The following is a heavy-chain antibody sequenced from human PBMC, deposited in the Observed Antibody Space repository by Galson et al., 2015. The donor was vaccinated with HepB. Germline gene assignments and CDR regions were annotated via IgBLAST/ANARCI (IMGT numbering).Heavy chain of an antibody. CDR1: GFTFSSYG. CDR3: ARELEFYDYVWGSYRNAPLDY. V-gene: IGHV3-33*01. CDR2: IWYDGSNK. Sequence: SLRLSCAASGFTFSSYGMHWVRQAPGKGLEWMAVIWYDGSNKYYADSVKGRFTISRDNSKNTLYLQMNSLRAEDTAVYYCARELEFYDYVWGSYRNAPLDYWGQGTLVTVSS. D-gene: IGHD3-16*02. J-gene: IGHJ4*02.